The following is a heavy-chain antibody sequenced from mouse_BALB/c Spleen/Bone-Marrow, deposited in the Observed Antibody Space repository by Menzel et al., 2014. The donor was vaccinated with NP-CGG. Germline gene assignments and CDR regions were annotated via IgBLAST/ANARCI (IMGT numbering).Heavy chain of an antibody. V-gene: IGHV1S81*02. Sequence: VQLQQSGAELVKPGASVKLSCKASGYTFTSYWMHWVKQRPGQGLEWIGEIDPSTGRTDYNKKFKSQATLTADKSSSTAYMHLSSLTSEDSAVYYCARINGYDYWGQGTTLTVSS. CDR1: GYTFTSYW. D-gene: IGHD2-2*01. J-gene: IGHJ2*01. CDR2: IDPSTGRT. CDR3: ARINGYDY.